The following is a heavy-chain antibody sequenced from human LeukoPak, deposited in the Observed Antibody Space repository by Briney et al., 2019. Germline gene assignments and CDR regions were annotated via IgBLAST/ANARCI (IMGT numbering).Heavy chain of an antibody. D-gene: IGHD2-15*01. V-gene: IGHV4-39*01. CDR1: GGSLSSSSHY. Sequence: SETLSLTCTVSGGSLSSSSHYWNWVRQPPGRGLEWIGSIYYSGSTNYNPSLQSRVTISVDTSKNQFSLRLSSVTAADTAMYYCARRDCSGGSCYFQPWGQGTLVTVSS. CDR2: IYYSGST. CDR3: ARRDCSGGSCYFQP. J-gene: IGHJ1*01.